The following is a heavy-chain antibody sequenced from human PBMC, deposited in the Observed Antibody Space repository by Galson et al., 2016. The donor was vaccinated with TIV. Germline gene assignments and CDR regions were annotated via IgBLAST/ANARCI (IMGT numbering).Heavy chain of an antibody. Sequence: SLRLSCAASGITSRSYWLSWVRQAPGKGLVWVANIKEDGTEKYYVDSVKGRFTISRDNNAKNSLYLQMNSLRDEDTAVYYCARDSSGWSFDYWGQGTLVTVSS. J-gene: IGHJ4*02. CDR1: GITSRSYW. CDR2: IKEDGTEK. V-gene: IGHV3-7*01. D-gene: IGHD6-19*01. CDR3: ARDSSGWSFDY.